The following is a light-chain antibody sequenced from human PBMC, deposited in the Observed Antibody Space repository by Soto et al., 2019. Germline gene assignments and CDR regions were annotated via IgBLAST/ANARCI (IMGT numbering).Light chain of an antibody. CDR2: DAS. J-gene: IGKJ1*01. Sequence: EIVLTQSPATLSLSPGERATLSCWASQSVSNYFVWYQQKPGQAPRLLIYDASKRATGIPARFSGSGSGTDFTLTISSLEHEDFAVYYCQQRSIWPWTFGQGTKV. CDR1: QSVSNY. CDR3: QQRSIWPWT. V-gene: IGKV3-11*01.